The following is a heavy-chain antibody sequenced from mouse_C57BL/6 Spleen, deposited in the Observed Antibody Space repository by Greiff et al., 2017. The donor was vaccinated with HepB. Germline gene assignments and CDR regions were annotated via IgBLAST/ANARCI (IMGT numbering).Heavy chain of an antibody. J-gene: IGHJ4*01. V-gene: IGHV1-82*01. CDR2: IYPGDGDT. CDR3: SGITTVVDGYAMDY. D-gene: IGHD1-1*01. Sequence: VQLQQSGPELVKPGASVKISCKASGYAFSSSWMNWVKQRPGKGLEWMGRIYPGDGDTNYNGKFKGKATLTADKSSSTAYMQLSSLTSEDSAVYFCSGITTVVDGYAMDYWGQGTSVTVSS. CDR1: GYAFSSSW.